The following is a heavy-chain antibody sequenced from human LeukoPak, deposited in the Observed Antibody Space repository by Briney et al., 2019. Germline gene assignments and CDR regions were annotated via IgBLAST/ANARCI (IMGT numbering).Heavy chain of an antibody. J-gene: IGHJ5*02. CDR3: AKGAYCSSTSCYQNWFDP. D-gene: IGHD2-2*01. CDR1: GFTVSSNY. V-gene: IGHV3-23*01. Sequence: GGSLRLSCAASGFTVSSNYMSWVRQAPGKGLEWVSAISGSGGSTYYADSVKGRFTISRDNSKNTLYLQMNSLRAEDTAVYYCAKGAYCSSTSCYQNWFDPWGQGTLVTVSS. CDR2: ISGSGGST.